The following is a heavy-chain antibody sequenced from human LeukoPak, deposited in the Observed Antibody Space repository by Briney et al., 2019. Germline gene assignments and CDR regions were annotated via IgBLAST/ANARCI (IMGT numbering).Heavy chain of an antibody. J-gene: IGHJ4*02. Sequence: PGGSLRLSCAASGFTFSSYSMNCVRQASGKGLEWVSSISSSSSYIYYADSVKGRFTISRDNAKNSLYLQMNSLRAEDTAVYYCAGGDFWSGYYGDWGQGTLVTVSS. CDR1: GFTFSSYS. D-gene: IGHD3-3*01. CDR2: ISSSSSYI. CDR3: AGGDFWSGYYGD. V-gene: IGHV3-21*01.